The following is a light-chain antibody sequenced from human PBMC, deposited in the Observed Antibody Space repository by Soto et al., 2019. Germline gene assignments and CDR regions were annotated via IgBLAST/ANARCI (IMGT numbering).Light chain of an antibody. J-gene: IGKJ4*01. Sequence: DIQMTQSPSSLSASVGDRVTITCRASQSVGTYVSWYQQKQGKAPKLLINVASTLQSGVPSRFSGSGSGTEFTLTISSLQSEDFAIYYCQQHNDWPLTFGGGTKVEIK. CDR3: QQHNDWPLT. CDR2: VAS. V-gene: IGKV1-39*01. CDR1: QSVGTY.